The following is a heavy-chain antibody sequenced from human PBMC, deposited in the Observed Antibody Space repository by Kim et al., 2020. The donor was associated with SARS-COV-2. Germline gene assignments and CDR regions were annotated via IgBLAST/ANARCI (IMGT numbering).Heavy chain of an antibody. CDR1: GFTFSSYA. CDR3: ARSDPPVDDWNDLVDY. CDR2: ISYDGSNK. J-gene: IGHJ4*02. Sequence: GGSLRLSCAASGFTFSSYAMHWVRQAPGKGLEWVAVISYDGSNKYYADSVKGRFTISRDNSKNTLYLQMNSLRAEDTAVYYCARSDPPVDDWNDLVDYWGQGTLVTVSS. V-gene: IGHV3-30-3*01. D-gene: IGHD1-1*01.